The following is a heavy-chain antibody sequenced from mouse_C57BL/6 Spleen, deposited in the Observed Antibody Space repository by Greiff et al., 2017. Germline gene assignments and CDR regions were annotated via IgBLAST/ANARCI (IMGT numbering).Heavy chain of an antibody. CDR1: GYTFTSYW. CDR2: IDPSDSET. Sequence: QVQLQQPGAELVRPGSSVKLSCKASGYTFTSYWMHWVKQRPIQGLEWIGNIDPSDSETHYNQKFKDKATLTVYKSSSTAYMQLSSLTSEDSAVYYCARGWDAMDYWGQGTSVTVSS. J-gene: IGHJ4*01. D-gene: IGHD2-3*01. CDR3: ARGWDAMDY. V-gene: IGHV1-52*01.